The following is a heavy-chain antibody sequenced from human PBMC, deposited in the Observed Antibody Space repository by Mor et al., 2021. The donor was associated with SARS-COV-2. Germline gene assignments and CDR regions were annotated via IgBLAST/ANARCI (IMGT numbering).Heavy chain of an antibody. J-gene: IGHJ6*03. Sequence: GSGGSTYYADSVKGRFTISRDNSKNSLYLQMNSLRAEDTAVYYCAKGAGEQWLITFPWYYYYYM. D-gene: IGHD6-19*01. CDR2: GSGGST. CDR3: AKGAGEQWLITFPWYYYYYM. V-gene: IGHV3-23*01.